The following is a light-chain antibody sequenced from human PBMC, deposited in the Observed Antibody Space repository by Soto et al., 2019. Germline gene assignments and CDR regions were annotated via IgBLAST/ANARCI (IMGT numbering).Light chain of an antibody. CDR3: QQYGGSSWT. CDR2: STS. Sequence: DIVLTQSPDTLSLSPGERATLSCRASQSISISYLAWYQQQPGQAPRLLIYSTSTRATGIPDRFSGSGSGTDFTLTIIKLEPGDFAVYYCQQYGGSSWTFGQGTKVDIK. J-gene: IGKJ1*01. V-gene: IGKV3-20*01. CDR1: QSISISY.